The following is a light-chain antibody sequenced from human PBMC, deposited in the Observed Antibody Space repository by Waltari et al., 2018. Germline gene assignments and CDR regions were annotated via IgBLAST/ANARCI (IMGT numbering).Light chain of an antibody. V-gene: IGKV1-16*02. CDR3: QQYNSSPPT. CDR2: AAS. Sequence: DIQITHSPSSLSPSVGDRVIITCPASQAINTFLALVQQKPGKPPMSPIYAASSLQSGVSSNFSGSGSGTNFTFTISSLQPEDCATYYCQQYNSSPPTFGGGTRVEI. CDR1: QAINTF. J-gene: IGKJ4*01.